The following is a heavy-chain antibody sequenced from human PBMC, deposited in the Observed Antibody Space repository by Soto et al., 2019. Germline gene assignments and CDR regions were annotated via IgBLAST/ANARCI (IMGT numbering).Heavy chain of an antibody. J-gene: IGHJ4*02. Sequence: QVQLVQSGADVQRPGSSVRVSCKASGDTFNFYTINWVRQAPGQGLQWMGRINPILSMSNYAPRFQGRATXTXDXXTRTAYMGLSSRRSEDTAMYYCATSYGSGYRAFDSWGQGALVTVSS. CDR2: INPILSMS. V-gene: IGHV1-69*02. D-gene: IGHD3-10*01. CDR3: ATSYGSGYRAFDS. CDR1: GDTFNFYT.